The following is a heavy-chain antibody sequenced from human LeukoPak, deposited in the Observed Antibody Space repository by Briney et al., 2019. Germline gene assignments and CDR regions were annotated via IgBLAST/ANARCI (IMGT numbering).Heavy chain of an antibody. CDR3: AKLFGVVATRASDY. J-gene: IGHJ4*02. CDR2: ISGSGGST. Sequence: PGGSLRLSCVASGFTFSSYAMSWVRQAPGKGLEWVSAISGSGGSTYYADSVKGRFTISRDNSKNTLYLQMNSLRAEDTAVYYCAKLFGVVATRASDYWGQGTLVTVSS. V-gene: IGHV3-23*01. D-gene: IGHD3-3*01. CDR1: GFTFSSYA.